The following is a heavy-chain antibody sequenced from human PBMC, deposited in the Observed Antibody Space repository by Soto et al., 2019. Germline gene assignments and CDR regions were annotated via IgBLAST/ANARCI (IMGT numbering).Heavy chain of an antibody. D-gene: IGHD2-15*01. V-gene: IGHV1-46*01. CDR1: GYIFTAYS. CDR3: AREENCSDGVCYSEYFQR. CDR2: VNPSGGST. Sequence: QVQLVQSGAEVKKPGASVKVSCKASGYIFTAYSMHWVRQAPGQGREWMGVVNPSGGSTNYAQKLRGRITMTRDTSTSTVYMDLSSLTSDDTAVYYCAREENCSDGVCYSEYFQRWGQGTLVTVSS. J-gene: IGHJ1*01.